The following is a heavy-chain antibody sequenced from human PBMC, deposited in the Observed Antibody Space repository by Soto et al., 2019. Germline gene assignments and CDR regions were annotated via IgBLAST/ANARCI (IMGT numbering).Heavy chain of an antibody. Sequence: SVKVSCKASGGTFSSYAISWVRQAPGQGLEWMGGIIPIFGTANYAQKFQGRVRVTADESTSTAYMELSSMRSEDTAVYYCARDTDYYDSSGYYSRAFDIWGQGTMVTV. CDR2: IIPIFGTA. CDR1: GGTFSSYA. J-gene: IGHJ3*02. V-gene: IGHV1-69*13. CDR3: ARDTDYYDSSGYYSRAFDI. D-gene: IGHD3-22*01.